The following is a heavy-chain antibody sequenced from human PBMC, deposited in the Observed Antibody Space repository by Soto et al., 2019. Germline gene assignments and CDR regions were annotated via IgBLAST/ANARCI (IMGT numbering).Heavy chain of an antibody. CDR3: ARTYYYGSGSYSKDFDY. CDR1: GYTFTSYG. CDR2: ISAYNGNT. D-gene: IGHD3-10*01. J-gene: IGHJ4*02. V-gene: IGHV1-18*01. Sequence: ASVKVSCKASGYTFTSYGISWVRQAPGQGLEWMGWISAYNGNTNYAQKLQGRVTMTTDTSTSTAYMELRSLRSDDTAVYYCARTYYYGSGSYSKDFDYWGQGTLVTVSS.